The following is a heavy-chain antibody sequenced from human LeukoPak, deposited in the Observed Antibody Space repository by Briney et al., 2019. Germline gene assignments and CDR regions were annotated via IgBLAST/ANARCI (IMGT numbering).Heavy chain of an antibody. V-gene: IGHV4-59*01. CDR1: GGSIITNY. CDR2: IYYSGST. D-gene: IGHD3-9*01. J-gene: IGHJ4*02. CDR3: ARAGILTGYAFDY. Sequence: PSESLSLTCTVFGGSIITNYWSWVRQPPGKGLEWIGYIYYSGSTNYNPSLKSRVTISVDTSKNQFSLKLSSVTAADTAVYYCARAGILTGYAFDYWGQGTLVTVSS.